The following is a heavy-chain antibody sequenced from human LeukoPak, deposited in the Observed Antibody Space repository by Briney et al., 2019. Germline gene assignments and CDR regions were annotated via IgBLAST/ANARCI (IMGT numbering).Heavy chain of an antibody. D-gene: IGHD6-13*01. J-gene: IGHJ5*02. CDR1: GYTFTSYD. CDR3: ARDSSSSRLQGWFDP. Sequence: ASVKVSCKASGYTFTSYDINWVRQATGQGLEWMGWINPNSGGTNYAQKFQGRVTMTRDTSISTAYMEMSRLTSDDTAVYYCARDSSSSRLQGWFDPWGQGTLVTVSS. V-gene: IGHV1-2*02. CDR2: INPNSGGT.